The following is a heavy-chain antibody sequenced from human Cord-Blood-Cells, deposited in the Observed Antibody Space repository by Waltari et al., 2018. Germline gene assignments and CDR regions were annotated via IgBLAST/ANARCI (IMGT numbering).Heavy chain of an antibody. CDR3: ARDRRTTVTTYYFDY. D-gene: IGHD4-4*01. J-gene: IGHJ4*02. Sequence: EVQLVESGGGLVQPGGSLRLSCAASGFTFSSYSMNWVRQAPGKGLEWVSYISSSSSTIYYADSVKGRFTISRDNAKNSLYLQMNSLRDEDTAVYYCARDRRTTVTTYYFDYWGQGTLVTVSS. CDR1: GFTFSSYS. CDR2: ISSSSSTI. V-gene: IGHV3-48*02.